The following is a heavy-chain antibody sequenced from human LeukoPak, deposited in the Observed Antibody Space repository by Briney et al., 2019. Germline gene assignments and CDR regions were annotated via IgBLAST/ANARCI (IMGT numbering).Heavy chain of an antibody. CDR2: ISGSGGST. J-gene: IGHJ4*02. Sequence: PGGSLRLSCAASGFTFSSYATSWVRQAPGKGLEWVSAISGSGGSTYYADSVKGRFTISRDNSKNTLYLQMNSLRAEDTAVYYCAKALRSNLLFDYWGQGTLVTVSS. V-gene: IGHV3-23*01. CDR1: GFTFSSYA. D-gene: IGHD5/OR15-5a*01. CDR3: AKALRSNLLFDY.